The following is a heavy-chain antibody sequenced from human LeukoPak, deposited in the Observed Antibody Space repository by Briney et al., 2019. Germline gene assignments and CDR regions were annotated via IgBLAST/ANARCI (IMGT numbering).Heavy chain of an antibody. J-gene: IGHJ4*02. D-gene: IGHD6-19*01. CDR3: GERGEEYSSGWYKTNYFDN. Sequence: SETLSLTCTVAGDSVSSVTDYWAWIRQPPGKGLEWIASADYSGGTYYNPSLESRVAISADMSKKQISLTLTSVTGADTAVYCAGERGEEYSSGWYKTNYFDNWGRESGSPSPQ. CDR2: ADYSGGT. V-gene: IGHV4-39*07. CDR1: GDSVSSVTDY.